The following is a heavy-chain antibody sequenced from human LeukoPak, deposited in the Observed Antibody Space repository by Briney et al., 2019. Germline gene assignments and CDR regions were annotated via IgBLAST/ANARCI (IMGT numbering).Heavy chain of an antibody. CDR2: INRDWSST. V-gene: IGHV3-74*01. D-gene: IGHD2-2*01. J-gene: IGHJ4*02. CDR1: GFTFSSYW. CDR3: ASPRLYCSSTSCYAGNFDY. Sequence: GGSLRLSCAAPGFTFSSYWMHWVRQAPGKGLVWVSRINRDWSSTSYADSVKGRFTIARDNAKHTLYLQMNSLRAEDTAVYYCASPRLYCSSTSCYAGNFDYWGQGTLVTVSS.